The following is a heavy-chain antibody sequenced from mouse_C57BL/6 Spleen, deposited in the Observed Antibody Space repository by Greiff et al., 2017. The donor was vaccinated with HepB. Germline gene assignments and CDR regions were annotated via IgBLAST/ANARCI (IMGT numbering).Heavy chain of an antibody. Sequence: QVQLQQPGAELVKPGASVKMSCKASGYTFTSYWITWVKQRPGQGLEWIGDIYPGSGSTNYNEKFKSKATLTVDTSSRTAYMQLSSLTSEDSAVYYCSRADGYYYAMDYWGQGTSVTVSS. J-gene: IGHJ4*01. D-gene: IGHD2-3*01. CDR3: SRADGYYYAMDY. CDR2: IYPGSGST. CDR1: GYTFTSYW. V-gene: IGHV1-55*01.